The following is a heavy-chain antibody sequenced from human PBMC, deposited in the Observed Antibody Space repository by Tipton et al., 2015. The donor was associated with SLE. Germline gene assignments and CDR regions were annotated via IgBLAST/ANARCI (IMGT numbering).Heavy chain of an antibody. CDR2: INHSGST. Sequence: SLTCAVYGGSFSGYYWSWIRQPPGKGLEWIGEINHSGSTNYNPSLKSRVTISVDTSKNQFSLKLNSVTPEDTAVYYCARDHRTPGAFGIWGQGTMVTVSS. J-gene: IGHJ3*02. V-gene: IGHV4-34*01. D-gene: IGHD1-14*01. CDR3: ARDHRTPGAFGI. CDR1: GGSFSGYY.